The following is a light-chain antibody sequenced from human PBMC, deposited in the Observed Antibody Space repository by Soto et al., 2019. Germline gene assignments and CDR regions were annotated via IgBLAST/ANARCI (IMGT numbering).Light chain of an antibody. V-gene: IGLV1-44*01. J-gene: IGLJ2*01. CDR3: AAWDDSMKVVV. Sequence: QSVLTQPPSASGTPGQRVTMSCSGSRPNIGSNTVNWYQQLAGTAPKVLIYSNDQRPSGVPDRFSGSKSGTSASLAISGLQSEDEADYYCAAWDDSMKVVVFGGGTKATVL. CDR2: SND. CDR1: RPNIGSNT.